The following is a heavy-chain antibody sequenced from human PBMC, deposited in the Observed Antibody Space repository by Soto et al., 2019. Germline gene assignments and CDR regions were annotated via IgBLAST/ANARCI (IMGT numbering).Heavy chain of an antibody. V-gene: IGHV3-23*04. CDR2: IGGSGGGT. Sequence: VQLVESGGGVVQPGRSLRLSCAASGFTFSSYAMSWVRQAPGKGLEWVSTIGGSGGGTSYADIVRGRFTISRDNSQNTLYLQMNSLRAEDTAVYYCAKDAPGSGWLSDYWGQGTLVTVSS. J-gene: IGHJ4*02. D-gene: IGHD3-22*01. CDR1: GFTFSSYA. CDR3: AKDAPGSGWLSDY.